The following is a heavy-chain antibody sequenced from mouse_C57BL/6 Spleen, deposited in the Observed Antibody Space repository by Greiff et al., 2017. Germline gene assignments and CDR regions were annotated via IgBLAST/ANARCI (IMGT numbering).Heavy chain of an antibody. V-gene: IGHV5-17*01. Sequence: DVKLVESGGGLVKPGGSLKLPCAASGFTFSDYGLHWVRQAPEKGLEWVAYISSGSSTIYYADTVKGRFTISRDNAKNTLFLQMTSLRSEDTAMYYCARGGREYFDYWGQGTTLTVSS. J-gene: IGHJ2*01. CDR2: ISSGSSTI. D-gene: IGHD3-3*01. CDR3: ARGGREYFDY. CDR1: GFTFSDYG.